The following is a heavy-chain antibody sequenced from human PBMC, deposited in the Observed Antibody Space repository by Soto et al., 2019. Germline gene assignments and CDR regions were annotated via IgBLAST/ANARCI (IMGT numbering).Heavy chain of an antibody. J-gene: IGHJ4*02. V-gene: IGHV3-74*01. CDR3: ARGISGWYGGDY. D-gene: IGHD6-19*01. CDR2: INGDGSST. Sequence: EVQLVESGGGLVQPGGSLRLSCAASGFTFSNYWMHWVRQAPGKGLVWVSRINGDGSSTNYADSVKGRFTISRDNAKSTVYLQVNSLRAEDTAVYYCARGISGWYGGDYWGQGTLVTVSS. CDR1: GFTFSNYW.